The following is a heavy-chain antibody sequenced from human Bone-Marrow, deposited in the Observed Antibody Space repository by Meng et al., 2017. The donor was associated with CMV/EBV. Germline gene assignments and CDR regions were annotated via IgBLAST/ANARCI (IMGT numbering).Heavy chain of an antibody. D-gene: IGHD3/OR15-3a*01. CDR1: GGSFSGYY. Sequence: GSLRLSCAVYGGSFSGYYWSWIRQPPGKGLEWIGEINHSGCTNYNPSLKSRVTISVDTSKNQFSLKLSSVTAADTAVYYCARGPYRTGFDYWGQGTLVTVSS. CDR3: ARGPYRTGFDY. V-gene: IGHV4-34*01. J-gene: IGHJ4*02. CDR2: INHSGCT.